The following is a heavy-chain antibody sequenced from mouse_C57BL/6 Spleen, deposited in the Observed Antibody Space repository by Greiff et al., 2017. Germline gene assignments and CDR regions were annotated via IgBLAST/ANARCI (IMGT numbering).Heavy chain of an antibody. D-gene: IGHD3-1*01. J-gene: IGHJ1*03. Sequence: EVKLVESGGGLVKPGGSLKLSCAASGFTFSSYAMSWVRQTPEKRLEWVATISDGGSYTYYPDNVKGRFTISIDNAKNNLYLQRSNLKSEDTAMDYCARVRERDGRSKVYVEGWGTGTTVTVAS. CDR2: ISDGGSYT. CDR1: GFTFSSYA. V-gene: IGHV5-4*03. CDR3: ARVRERDGRSKVYVEG.